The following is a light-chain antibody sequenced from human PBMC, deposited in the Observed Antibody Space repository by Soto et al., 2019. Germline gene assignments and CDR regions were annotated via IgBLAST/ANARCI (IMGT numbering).Light chain of an antibody. CDR1: QGIGNY. J-gene: IGKJ1*01. Sequence: DFQMTQSPSSLSASVGDRVTITCRASQGIGNYLAWYQQKPGKVPKLLILGASTLQSGVPSRFSGSGSGTDVTLTISSLQPEDVATYYCQKHNSAPWTFGQGTKVEV. CDR2: GAS. CDR3: QKHNSAPWT. V-gene: IGKV1-27*01.